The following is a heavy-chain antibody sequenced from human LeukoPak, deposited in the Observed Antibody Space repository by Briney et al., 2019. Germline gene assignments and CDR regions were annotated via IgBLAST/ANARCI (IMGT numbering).Heavy chain of an antibody. V-gene: IGHV3-30*02. CDR1: GFTFSSYG. J-gene: IGHJ4*02. Sequence: GGSLRLSCAASGFTFSSYGMHWVRQAPGKGLEWVAFIRYDGSNKYYADSVKGRFTISRGNSKNTLYLQMNSLRAEDTAVYYCAKVNSSGWYYFDYWGQGTLVTVSS. CDR2: IRYDGSNK. CDR3: AKVNSSGWYYFDY. D-gene: IGHD6-19*01.